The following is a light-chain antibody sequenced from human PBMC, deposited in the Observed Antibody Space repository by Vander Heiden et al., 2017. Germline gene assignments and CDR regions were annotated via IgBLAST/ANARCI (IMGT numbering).Light chain of an antibody. CDR1: LDISTY. V-gene: IGKV1-12*01. CDR2: GTS. Sequence: IHMTQWPSSVSASVGDRVTITCRARLDISTYLAWYQQKPGKAPKLLIYGTSTLMSDVPSRFRGSGNGTDFTLTISSLQPEDSATYYCQQANGFPPTFGQGTRLEI. J-gene: IGKJ5*01. CDR3: QQANGFPPT.